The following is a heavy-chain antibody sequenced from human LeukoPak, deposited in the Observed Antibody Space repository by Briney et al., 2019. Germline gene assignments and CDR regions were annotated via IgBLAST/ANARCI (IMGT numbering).Heavy chain of an antibody. CDR2: INPSGGSS. D-gene: IGHD6-19*01. CDR3: AREGSGWYDY. V-gene: IGHV1-46*01. Sequence: ASVKVSCKVSGYTLTELSMHWVRQAPGKGLEWMGIINPSGGSSSYAQKFQGRVTMTRDTSTSTVYMELSSLRSEDTAVYYCAREGSGWYDYWGQGTLVTVSS. CDR1: GYTLTELS. J-gene: IGHJ4*02.